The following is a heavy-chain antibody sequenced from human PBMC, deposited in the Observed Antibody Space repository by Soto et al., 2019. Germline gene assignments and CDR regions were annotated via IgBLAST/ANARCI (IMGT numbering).Heavy chain of an antibody. CDR3: TTDPIWALDIVVVPAATFDY. CDR2: IKSKTDGGTT. J-gene: IGHJ4*02. Sequence: EVQLVESGGGLVKPGGSLRLSCAASGFTFSNAWMSWVRQAPGKGLEWVGRIKSKTDGGTTDYAAPVKGRFTISRDDSKNTLYLQMNSLKTEDTAVYYCTTDPIWALDIVVVPAATFDYWGQGTLVTVSS. D-gene: IGHD2-2*03. CDR1: GFTFSNAW. V-gene: IGHV3-15*01.